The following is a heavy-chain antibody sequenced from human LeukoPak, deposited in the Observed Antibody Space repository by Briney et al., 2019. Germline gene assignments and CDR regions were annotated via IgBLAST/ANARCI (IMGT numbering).Heavy chain of an antibody. CDR1: GFTFSSYA. Sequence: GRSLRLSCAASGFTFSSYAMHWVRQAPGKGLEWVAVITYDGSNKYYADSVKGRFTISRDNSKNTLYLQMNSLRAEDTAVYYCARAGPGDSSSWYGPRYYYYGMDVWGQGTTVTVSS. J-gene: IGHJ6*02. CDR3: ARAGPGDSSSWYGPRYYYYGMDV. V-gene: IGHV3-30-3*01. D-gene: IGHD6-13*01. CDR2: ITYDGSNK.